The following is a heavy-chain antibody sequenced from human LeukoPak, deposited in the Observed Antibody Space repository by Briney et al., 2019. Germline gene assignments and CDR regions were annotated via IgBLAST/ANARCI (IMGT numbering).Heavy chain of an antibody. CDR2: INHSGST. V-gene: IGHV4-34*01. D-gene: IGHD1-7*01. CDR3: ARGYNWNYDY. Sequence: SSETLSLTCAVYGGSFSGYYWSWIRQPPGKGLEWIGEINHSGSTNYNPSLKSRVTISVDTSKNQFSLKLSSVTAADTAVYYCARGYNWNYDYWGQGTLVTVSS. J-gene: IGHJ4*02. CDR1: GGSFSGYY.